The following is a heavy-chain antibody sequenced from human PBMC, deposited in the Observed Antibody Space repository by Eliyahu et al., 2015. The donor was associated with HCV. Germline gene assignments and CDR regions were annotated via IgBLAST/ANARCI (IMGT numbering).Heavy chain of an antibody. CDR1: GXXFSSYG. CDR3: AKDLRIAVAGLYYYYGMDV. D-gene: IGHD6-19*01. CDR2: ISYDGSNK. J-gene: IGHJ6*02. Sequence: QVQLVESGGGVVQPGRSLRLSCAASGXXFSSYGMXWVRQAPGKGLEWVAVISYDGSNKYYADSVKGRFTISRDNSKNTLYLQMNSLRAEDTAVYYCAKDLRIAVAGLYYYYGMDVWGQGTTVTVSS. V-gene: IGHV3-30*18.